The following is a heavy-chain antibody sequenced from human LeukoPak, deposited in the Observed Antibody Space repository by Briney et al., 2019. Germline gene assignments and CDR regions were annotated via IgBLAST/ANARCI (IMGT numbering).Heavy chain of an antibody. Sequence: SETLSLTCTVSGGSISSHYWSWIRQPPGKGLEWIGCIYYSGSTNYNPSLKSRVTMSVDTSKNQFSLKLSSVTAADTAVYYCARDDSSGSWGAFDIWGQGTMVTVSS. V-gene: IGHV4-59*11. D-gene: IGHD3-22*01. CDR2: IYYSGST. CDR3: ARDDSSGSWGAFDI. J-gene: IGHJ3*02. CDR1: GGSISSHY.